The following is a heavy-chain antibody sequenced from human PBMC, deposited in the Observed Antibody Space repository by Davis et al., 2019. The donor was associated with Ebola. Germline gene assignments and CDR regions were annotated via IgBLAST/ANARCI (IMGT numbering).Heavy chain of an antibody. CDR1: GYTFTSYA. D-gene: IGHD1-1*01. J-gene: IGHJ3*02. CDR3: ARVIQGGAFDI. CDR2: INAGNGNT. V-gene: IGHV1-3*01. Sequence: ASVKVSCKASGYTFTSYAMHWVRQAPGQRLEWMGWINAGNGNTKYSQKFQGRVTITRDTSASTAYMDLSRLRSDDTAVYYCARVIQGGAFDIWGQGTMVTVSS.